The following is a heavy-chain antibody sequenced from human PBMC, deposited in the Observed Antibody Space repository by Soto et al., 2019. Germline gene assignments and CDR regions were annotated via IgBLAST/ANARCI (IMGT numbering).Heavy chain of an antibody. V-gene: IGHV4-39*01. J-gene: IGHJ4*02. Sequence: QVQLQESGPGLVKPSETLSLTCTVSGGSISSSSHYWGWIRQPPGKGLEWIGVIYYSGNSFYNPSLKSRATIFIDTSKNQFSLKLSSVTAADTAVYYCARQGGQLVLDDWGQGTLVTVS. D-gene: IGHD6-13*01. CDR3: ARQGGQLVLDD. CDR1: GGSISSSSHY. CDR2: IYYSGNS.